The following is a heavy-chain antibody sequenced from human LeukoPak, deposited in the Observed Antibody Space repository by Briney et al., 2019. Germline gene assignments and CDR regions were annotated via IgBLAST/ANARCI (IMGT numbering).Heavy chain of an antibody. CDR3: ARVIDYDISGYYLGY. V-gene: IGHV4-34*01. CDR1: GGSFSGYY. Sequence: SETLSLTCAVYGGSFSGYYWSWIRQPPGRGLEWIGEINDSGSANCSPSLKSRVSISVDTSKNQFSLKLSSVTAADTAVYYCARVIDYDISGYYLGYWGQGNRVTVSS. CDR2: INDSGSA. D-gene: IGHD3-22*01. J-gene: IGHJ4*02.